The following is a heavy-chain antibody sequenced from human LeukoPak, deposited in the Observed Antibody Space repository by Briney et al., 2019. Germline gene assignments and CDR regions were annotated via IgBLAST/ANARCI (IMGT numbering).Heavy chain of an antibody. Sequence: GGSLRLSCAASGFTFDRFWMHWVRQAPGKGLVWVSRIISDGSSTNYADSVKGRFTISRDNAKNTLYLQMNSLRAEDTALYYCAREDVDITVATSGAFDIWGQGTMVTVSS. D-gene: IGHD6-19*01. CDR2: IISDGSST. V-gene: IGHV3-74*01. CDR3: AREDVDITVATSGAFDI. J-gene: IGHJ3*02. CDR1: GFTFDRFW.